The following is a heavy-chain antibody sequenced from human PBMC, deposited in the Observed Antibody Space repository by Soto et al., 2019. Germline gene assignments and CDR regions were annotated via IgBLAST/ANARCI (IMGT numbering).Heavy chain of an antibody. J-gene: IGHJ4*02. D-gene: IGHD3-3*01. CDR2: INHSGST. CDR1: GGSFSGYY. CDR3: ARVGDTIFGVVNDY. Sequence: SETLSLTCAVYGGSFSGYYWSWIRQPPGKGLEWIGEINHSGSTNYNPSLKSRVTISVDTSKNQFSLKLSSVTAADTAVYYCARVGDTIFGVVNDYWGQGTLVTVS. V-gene: IGHV4-34*01.